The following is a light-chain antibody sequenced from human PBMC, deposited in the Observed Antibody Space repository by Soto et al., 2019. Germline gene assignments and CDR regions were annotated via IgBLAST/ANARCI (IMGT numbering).Light chain of an antibody. CDR2: EVT. V-gene: IGLV2-8*01. CDR3: SSYAGSNNFDVL. Sequence: QSALTQPPSASGSPGQSVTISCTGTSSDVGGFNYVSWYQQHPGKAPQLLIYEVTKRPSGVPDRFSGSKSGNTASLTVSGLQADDEADYYCSSYAGSNNFDVLFGGGTKLTVL. CDR1: SSDVGGFNY. J-gene: IGLJ2*01.